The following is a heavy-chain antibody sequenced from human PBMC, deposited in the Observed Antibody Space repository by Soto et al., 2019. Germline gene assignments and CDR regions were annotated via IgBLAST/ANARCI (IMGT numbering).Heavy chain of an antibody. D-gene: IGHD3-16*01. CDR2: IIPIFGTA. J-gene: IGHJ3*02. V-gene: IGHV1-69*12. CDR1: GGTFSSYA. CDR3: GGPRGGDDAFDI. Sequence: QVQLVQSGAEVKKPGSSVKVSCKASGGTFSSYAISWVRQAPGQGLEWMGGIIPIFGTANYAQKFQGRVTITADEPTGTAALALRSPRSEETAVYYCGGPRGGDDAFDIWGQGTMVTVSS.